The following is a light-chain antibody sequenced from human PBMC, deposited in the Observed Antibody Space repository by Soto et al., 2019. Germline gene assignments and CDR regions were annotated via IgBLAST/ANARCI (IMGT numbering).Light chain of an antibody. CDR3: QTWGTGVV. CDR1: SGHSSYA. CDR2: LNSDGSH. Sequence: HPVLTQSPSASASLGASVKLTCTLSSGHSSYAIAWHQQQPEKGPRYLMKLNSDGSHSKGDGIPDRFSGSSSGAERYLTISSLQSEDEADYYCQTWGTGVVFGGGTKVTDL. J-gene: IGLJ2*01. V-gene: IGLV4-69*01.